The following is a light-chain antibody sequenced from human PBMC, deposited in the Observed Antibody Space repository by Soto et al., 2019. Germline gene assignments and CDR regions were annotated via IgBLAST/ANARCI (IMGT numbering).Light chain of an antibody. CDR1: QTVRNNY. CDR3: QQYYKWPPET. Sequence: EFVLTQSPGTLSLSPGERATLSCRASQTVRNNYLAWYQQKPGQAPRLLIYDASSSATGIPDRFSGGGSGTDFTLTISRLEPEDFSVYYCQQYYKWPPETFGQGTKVEIK. J-gene: IGKJ2*01. CDR2: DAS. V-gene: IGKV3-20*01.